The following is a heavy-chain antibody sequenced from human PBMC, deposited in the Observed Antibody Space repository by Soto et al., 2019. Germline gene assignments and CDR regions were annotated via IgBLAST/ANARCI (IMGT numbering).Heavy chain of an antibody. D-gene: IGHD2-2*01. V-gene: IGHV3-74*01. CDR1: GFTW. Sequence: GGSLRLSCAASGFTWMHWVRQRPGKGMEWVSEIDSDGSSTDYADSVKGRFAVSRDNAQNSLFLQMNSLRAEDTAVYYCASLSAPVDHWGQGILVTVSS. J-gene: IGHJ4*02. CDR3: ASLSAPVDH. CDR2: IDSDGSST.